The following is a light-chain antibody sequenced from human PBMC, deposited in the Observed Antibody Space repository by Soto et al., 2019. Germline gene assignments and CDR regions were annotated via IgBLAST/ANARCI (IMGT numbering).Light chain of an antibody. V-gene: IGKV4-1*01. Sequence: DIVMTQSPDSLAVSLGERATINCKSSQSVFYSTDSKNYLAWYQQKPGQPPKLLFYWATTRESGVPDRISGSGYGTHFTLTISSLQAEDVAVYYCQQYFNSPFTFGQGTKLEIE. CDR1: QSVFYSTDSKNY. J-gene: IGKJ2*01. CDR3: QQYFNSPFT. CDR2: WAT.